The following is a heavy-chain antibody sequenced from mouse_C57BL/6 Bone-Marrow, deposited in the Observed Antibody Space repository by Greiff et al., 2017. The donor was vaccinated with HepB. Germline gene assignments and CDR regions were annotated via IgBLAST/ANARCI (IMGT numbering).Heavy chain of an antibody. Sequence: DVMLVESGGGLVQPGGSLKLSCAASGFTFSDYGMAWVRQAPRKGPEWVAFISNLAYSIYYADTVTGRFTISRENAKNTLYLEMSSLRSEDTAMYYCAREDSSVLYAMDYWGQGTSVTVSS. V-gene: IGHV5-15*01. D-gene: IGHD3-2*02. CDR3: AREDSSVLYAMDY. CDR1: GFTFSDYG. CDR2: ISNLAYSI. J-gene: IGHJ4*01.